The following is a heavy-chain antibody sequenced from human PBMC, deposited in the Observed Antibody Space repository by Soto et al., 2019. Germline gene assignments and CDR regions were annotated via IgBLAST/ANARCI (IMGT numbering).Heavy chain of an antibody. CDR3: ARHISNFRYYYHAMDV. Sequence: GESLKISCKGSGYTFTDYWIGWVRQLPGKGLEWMGIIYPGDSDTRYSPSFQGHVTITVDKSTSTAYLQWNTLKASDTAMYYRARHISNFRYYYHAMDVWGQGTTVTVSS. D-gene: IGHD4-4*01. J-gene: IGHJ6*02. CDR1: GYTFTDYW. V-gene: IGHV5-51*01. CDR2: IYPGDSDT.